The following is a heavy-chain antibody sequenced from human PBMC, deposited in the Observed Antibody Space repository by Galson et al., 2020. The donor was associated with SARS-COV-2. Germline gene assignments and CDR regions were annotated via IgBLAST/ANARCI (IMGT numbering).Heavy chain of an antibody. Sequence: SETLSLTCTVSGGSISSGDYYWSWIRQPPGKGLEWIGYIYYSGSTYYNPSLTSRVTISVDTSKNQFSLKLSSVTAADTAVYYCARVRGSYQFDYWGQGTLVTVSS. V-gene: IGHV4-30-4*01. CDR3: ARVRGSYQFDY. J-gene: IGHJ4*02. CDR1: GGSISSGDYY. CDR2: IYYSGST. D-gene: IGHD1-26*01.